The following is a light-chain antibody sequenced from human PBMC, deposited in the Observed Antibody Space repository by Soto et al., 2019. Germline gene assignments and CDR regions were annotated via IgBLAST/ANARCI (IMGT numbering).Light chain of an antibody. Sequence: DIQMTQSPSSLSASLGDRVTITCRASQSISRYLNWYQQKPGKAPKFLIYAASSLQSGVPSRFSVSGSGTDCTLTISRLKTEDCATYYCQQSYSTRWTFGQGTKVDIK. CDR1: QSISRY. CDR2: AAS. V-gene: IGKV1-39*01. CDR3: QQSYSTRWT. J-gene: IGKJ1*01.